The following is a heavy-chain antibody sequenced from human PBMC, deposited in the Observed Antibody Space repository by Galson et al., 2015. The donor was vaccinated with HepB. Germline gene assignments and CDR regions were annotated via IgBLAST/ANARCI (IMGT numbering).Heavy chain of an antibody. Sequence: QSGAEVKKPGESLKISCKGSGYSFTSYWIGWVRQMPGKGLEWMGIIYPGDSDTRYSPSFQGQVTISADKSISTAYQQWSSLKASDTAMYYCARLPAGSGSYYNWFDPWGQGTLVTVSS. J-gene: IGHJ5*02. CDR1: GYSFTSYW. V-gene: IGHV5-51*01. CDR2: IYPGDSDT. CDR3: ARLPAGSGSYYNWFDP. D-gene: IGHD1-26*01.